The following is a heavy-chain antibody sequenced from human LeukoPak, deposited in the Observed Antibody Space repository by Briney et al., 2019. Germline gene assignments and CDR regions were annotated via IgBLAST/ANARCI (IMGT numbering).Heavy chain of an antibody. V-gene: IGHV4-39*01. J-gene: IGHJ1*01. CDR1: GGSIGSSSYY. Sequence: SETLSLTCTVSGGSIGSSSYYWGWIRQPPGKGLEWIGSIYYSGSTYYNPSLKSRVTISVDTSKNQFSLKLSSVTAADTAVYYCASPPPTVGATGYFQHWGQGTLVTVSS. CDR3: ASPPPTVGATGYFQH. D-gene: IGHD1-26*01. CDR2: IYYSGST.